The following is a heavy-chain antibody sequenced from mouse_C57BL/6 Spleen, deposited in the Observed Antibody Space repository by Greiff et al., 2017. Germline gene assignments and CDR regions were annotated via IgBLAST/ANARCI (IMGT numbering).Heavy chain of an antibody. CDR3: SRDGKDPYYIDY. V-gene: IGHV1-50*01. J-gene: IGHJ2*01. Sequence: QVQLQQSGAELVKPGASVKLSCKASGYTFTSYWMKWVKQRPGQGLEWIGEIDPSDSHTNYNQKFKGKATLTVDTSSSTAYMQLSSLTSEDSAVYYGSRDGKDPYYIDYWGQGTTLTVST. CDR2: IDPSDSHT. CDR1: GYTFTSYW.